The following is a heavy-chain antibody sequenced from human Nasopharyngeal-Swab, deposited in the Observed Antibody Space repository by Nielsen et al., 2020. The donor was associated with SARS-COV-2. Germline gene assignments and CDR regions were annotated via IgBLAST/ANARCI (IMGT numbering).Heavy chain of an antibody. Sequence: WIRQPPGKGLEWVSLIYGDGSTYYGDSMKGRFIISRDKSKDTLYLQMNSLRVEDTALYYCVGKSRDVSAPGNWGQGTLVTVSS. CDR3: VGKSRDVSAPGN. J-gene: IGHJ1*01. D-gene: IGHD6-13*01. CDR2: IYGDGST. V-gene: IGHV3-53*01.